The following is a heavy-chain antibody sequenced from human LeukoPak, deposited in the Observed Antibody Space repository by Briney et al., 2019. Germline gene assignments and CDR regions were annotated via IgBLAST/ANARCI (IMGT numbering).Heavy chain of an antibody. J-gene: IGHJ5*02. Sequence: GASVKVSCKASGYTFTSYGISWVRQAPGQGLEWMGWISAYNGNTNYAQKLQGRVTMTTDTSTSTAYMELRSLRSDDTAVYYCARSISLTGYSSSWTYQNWFDPWGQGTLVTVSS. CDR2: ISAYNGNT. CDR1: GYTFTSYG. D-gene: IGHD6-13*01. V-gene: IGHV1-18*01. CDR3: ARSISLTGYSSSWTYQNWFDP.